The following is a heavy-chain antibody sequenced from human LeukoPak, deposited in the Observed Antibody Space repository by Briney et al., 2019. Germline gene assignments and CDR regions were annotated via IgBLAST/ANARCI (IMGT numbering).Heavy chain of an antibody. D-gene: IGHD3-10*01. J-gene: IGHJ6*02. Sequence: GASVKVSCKASGGTFSSYAISWVRQAPGQGLEWMGRIIPILGIANYAQKFQGRVTITADKSTSTAYMELSSLRSEDTAVYYCARGGGYYGSGRCYYYGMDVWGQGTTVTVSS. V-gene: IGHV1-69*04. CDR1: GGTFSSYA. CDR3: ARGGGYYGSGRCYYYGMDV. CDR2: IIPILGIA.